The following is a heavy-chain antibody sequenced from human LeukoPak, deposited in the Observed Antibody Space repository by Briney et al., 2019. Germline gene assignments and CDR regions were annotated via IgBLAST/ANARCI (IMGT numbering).Heavy chain of an antibody. CDR1: GGTFSSYA. D-gene: IGHD6-13*01. CDR3: ARERRADSSSWYWEFGP. J-gene: IGHJ5*02. CDR2: IIPIFGTA. Sequence: ASVKVSCKASGGTFSSYAISWVRQAPGQGLEWMGGIIPIFGTANYAQKFQGRVTITADESTSTAYMELSSLRSDDTAVYYCARERRADSSSWYWEFGPWGQGTLVTVSS. V-gene: IGHV1-69*13.